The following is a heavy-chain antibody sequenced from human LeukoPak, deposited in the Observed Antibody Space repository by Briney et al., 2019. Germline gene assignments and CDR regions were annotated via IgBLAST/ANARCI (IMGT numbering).Heavy chain of an antibody. CDR3: ARDDNNWNFDY. V-gene: IGHV3-30*02. D-gene: IGHD5-24*01. CDR2: IRSDGRNK. Sequence: GGSLRLSCAASGFTFSDYGMHWIRQAPGKGLEWVAFIRSDGRNKYYTDSVKGRFTISRDNSKNTLYLQMNSLRVEDTAVYYCARDDNNWNFDYWGQGTLVTVSS. CDR1: GFTFSDYG. J-gene: IGHJ4*02.